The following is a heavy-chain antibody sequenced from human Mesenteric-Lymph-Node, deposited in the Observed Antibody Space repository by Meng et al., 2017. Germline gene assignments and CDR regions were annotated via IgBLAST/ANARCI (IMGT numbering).Heavy chain of an antibody. CDR3: AKFPDYDILTGYYKTGYFHY. CDR1: GFTFSSYA. D-gene: IGHD3-9*01. V-gene: IGHV3-23*01. J-gene: IGHJ4*02. CDR2: ISGSGGST. Sequence: ESLKISCAASGFTFSSYAMSWVRQAPGKGLEWVSAISGSGGSTYYADSVKGRFTISRDNSKNTLYLQMNSLRAEDTAVYYCAKFPDYDILTGYYKTGYFHYWGQGTLVTVSS.